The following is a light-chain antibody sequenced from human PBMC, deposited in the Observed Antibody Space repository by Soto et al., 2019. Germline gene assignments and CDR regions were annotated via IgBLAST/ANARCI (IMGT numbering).Light chain of an antibody. CDR3: ETSDDRLSDRV. CDR1: SSNLGGNL. J-gene: IGLJ3*02. CDR2: RNN. Sequence: QAVLTQPPSASGPPGQRVTLSCSGSSSNLGGNLVNWYQQVPGTSPKFLIYRNNQRPSGVPDRFTGSTSGTSASLAISGLKSEEGGDDYCETSDDRLSDRVFGLATKVTVL. V-gene: IGLV1-44*01.